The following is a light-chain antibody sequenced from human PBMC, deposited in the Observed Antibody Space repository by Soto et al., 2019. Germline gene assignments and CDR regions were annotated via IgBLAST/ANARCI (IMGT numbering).Light chain of an antibody. CDR2: EVS. CDR3: SSYAGSNNWV. J-gene: IGLJ3*02. CDR1: SSDVGGYNY. Sequence: QSALTQPPSASGSPGQSVTISCTGTSSDVGGYNYVSWYQQHPGKAPKLMIYEVSRRPSGVPDRFSGSQSGNTASLTVSGLQAEDAADYYCSSYAGSNNWVFGGGTKLTVL. V-gene: IGLV2-8*01.